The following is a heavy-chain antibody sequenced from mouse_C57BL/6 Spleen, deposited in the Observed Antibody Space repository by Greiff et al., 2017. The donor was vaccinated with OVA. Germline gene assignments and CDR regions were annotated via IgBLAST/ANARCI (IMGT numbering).Heavy chain of an antibody. J-gene: IGHJ4*01. CDR3: AREGDYGSSYAMDY. D-gene: IGHD1-1*01. V-gene: IGHV1-64*01. Sequence: QVQLQQSGAELVKPGASVKLSCKASGYTFTSYWMHWVKQRPGQGLEWIGMIHPNSGSTNYNEKFKSKATLTVDKSSSTAYMQLSSLTSEDTAVYYCAREGDYGSSYAMDYWGQGTSVTASS. CDR2: IHPNSGST. CDR1: GYTFTSYW.